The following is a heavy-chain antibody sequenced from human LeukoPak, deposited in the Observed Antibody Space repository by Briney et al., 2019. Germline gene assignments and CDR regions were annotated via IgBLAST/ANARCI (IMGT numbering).Heavy chain of an antibody. CDR1: GGSISSYY. J-gene: IGHJ4*02. CDR2: IYTSGST. Sequence: SETLSLTCTVSGGSISSYYWSWIWQPAGKGLEWTGRIYTSGSTNYNPSLKSRVTMSVDTSKNQFSLKLSSVTAADTAVYYCARDRLGYYDYWGQGTLVTVSS. D-gene: IGHD3-22*01. CDR3: ARDRLGYYDY. V-gene: IGHV4-4*07.